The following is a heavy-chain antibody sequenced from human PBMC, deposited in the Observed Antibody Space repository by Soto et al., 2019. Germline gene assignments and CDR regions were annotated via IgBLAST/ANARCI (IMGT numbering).Heavy chain of an antibody. CDR2: ISLDGRNE. V-gene: IGHV3-33*05. D-gene: IGHD6-13*01. CDR3: ARDQGRATADGPLGNGLDV. J-gene: IGHJ6*02. Sequence: QVQLVESGGGVVQPGRSVRLSCVASGFTFSSYAMHWVRQAPGKGLEWVAAISLDGRNENYAASVKGRFNISRDNSNNTLYLQLNSLTADDTAVYFCARDQGRATADGPLGNGLDVWGQGTAVTVSS. CDR1: GFTFSSYA.